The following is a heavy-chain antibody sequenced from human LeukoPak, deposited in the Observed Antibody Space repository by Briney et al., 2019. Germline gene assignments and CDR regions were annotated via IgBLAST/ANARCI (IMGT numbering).Heavy chain of an antibody. Sequence: SETLSLTCIVSGGSITDHYWSWIRQSPGKGLKWVGFVYFSGGTDYNPSLKSRVTISADTTRNQVYLKLISVTTADAAVYYCARVRRVVAAAASPYYYMDLWGKGTTVAVSS. CDR2: VYFSGGT. CDR3: ARVRRVVAAAASPYYYMDL. CDR1: GGSITDHY. V-gene: IGHV4-59*11. J-gene: IGHJ6*03. D-gene: IGHD6-25*01.